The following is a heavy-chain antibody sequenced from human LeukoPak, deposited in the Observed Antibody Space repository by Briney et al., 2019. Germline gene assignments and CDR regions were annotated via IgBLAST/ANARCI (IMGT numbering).Heavy chain of an antibody. Sequence: ETGGSLRLSCAASGFTFSSYSMNWIRQPPGKGLEWIGEINHSGSTNYNPSLKSRVTISVDTSKNQFSLKLSSVTAADTAVYYCARDSTTWHGGLFDYWGQGTLVTVSS. J-gene: IGHJ4*02. CDR2: INHSGST. CDR1: GFTFSSYS. V-gene: IGHV4-34*01. CDR3: ARDSTTWHGGLFDY. D-gene: IGHD6-13*01.